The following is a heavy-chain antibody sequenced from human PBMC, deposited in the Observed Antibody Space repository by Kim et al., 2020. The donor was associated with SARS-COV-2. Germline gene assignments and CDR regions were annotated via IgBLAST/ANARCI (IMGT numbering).Heavy chain of an antibody. CDR1: GGSISSYY. CDR3: ARLSAYYYDFYYYGMDV. Sequence: SETLSLTCTVSGGSISSYYWSWIRQPPGKGLEWIGYIYYSGSTNYNPSLKSRVTISVDTSKIQFSLKLSSVTAADTAVYYCARLSAYYYDFYYYGMDVWGQGTTVTVSS. CDR2: IYYSGST. J-gene: IGHJ6*02. D-gene: IGHD3-22*01. V-gene: IGHV4-59*01.